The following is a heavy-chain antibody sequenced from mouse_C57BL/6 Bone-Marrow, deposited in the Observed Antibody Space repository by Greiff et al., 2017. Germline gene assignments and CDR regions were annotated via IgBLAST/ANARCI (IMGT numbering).Heavy chain of an antibody. CDR1: GYTFTSYN. V-gene: IGHV1-12*01. D-gene: IGHD4-1*01. Sequence: SGAELVRPGASVKMSCKASGYTFTSYNMHWVKQTPRQGLEWIGAIYPGNGDTFYNQKFKGKATLTVDKSSSTAYMQLSSLTSEDSAVYFCARWHWDGDWFAYWGQGTLVTVSA. J-gene: IGHJ3*01. CDR2: IYPGNGDT. CDR3: ARWHWDGDWFAY.